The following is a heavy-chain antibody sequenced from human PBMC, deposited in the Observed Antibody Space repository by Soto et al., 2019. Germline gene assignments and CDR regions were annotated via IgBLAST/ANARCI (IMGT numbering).Heavy chain of an antibody. J-gene: IGHJ4*02. CDR2: ISASGGVT. D-gene: IGHD2-2*01. Sequence: EVQLLESGGGLVQPGESLRLSCAGSGFTFSNYAILWARQAPGKGLEWVSGISASGGVTNHADSVKGRFTISRDNAKNTLYLQMKSLRAEDTAVYYCAKVPCSTTSCHFDSWGQGTLVTVSS. CDR3: AKVPCSTTSCHFDS. CDR1: GFTFSNYA. V-gene: IGHV3-23*01.